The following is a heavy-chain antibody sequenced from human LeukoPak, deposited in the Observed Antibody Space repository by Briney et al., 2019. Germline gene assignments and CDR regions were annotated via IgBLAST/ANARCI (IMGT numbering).Heavy chain of an antibody. CDR2: ISGSGGST. D-gene: IGHD1-26*01. CDR3: AKEGRVYLVGAKHPFDY. Sequence: GGSLRLSCAASGFTFSSYAMSWVRQAPGMGLEWVSAISGSGGSTYYADSVKGRFTISRDNSKNTLYLQMNSLRAEDTAVYYCAKEGRVYLVGAKHPFDYWGQGTLVTVSS. V-gene: IGHV3-23*01. J-gene: IGHJ4*02. CDR1: GFTFSSYA.